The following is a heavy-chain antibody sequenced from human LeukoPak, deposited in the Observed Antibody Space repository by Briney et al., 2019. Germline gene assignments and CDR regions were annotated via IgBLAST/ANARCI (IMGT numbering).Heavy chain of an antibody. V-gene: IGHV3-21*01. J-gene: IGHJ4*02. CDR1: GFTFSSYS. CDR2: ISSSSSYI. Sequence: GGSLRLSCAASGFTFSSYSMNWVRQAPGKGLEWVSSISSSSSYIYYADSVKGRFTISRDNAKNSLYLQMNSLRAEDTAVYYCARADIAAAGTFDYWGQGTLVTVSS. CDR3: ARADIAAAGTFDY. D-gene: IGHD6-13*01.